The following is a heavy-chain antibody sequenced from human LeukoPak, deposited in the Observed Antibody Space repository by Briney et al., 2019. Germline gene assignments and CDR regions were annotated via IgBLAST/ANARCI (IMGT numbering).Heavy chain of an antibody. V-gene: IGHV4-34*01. CDR1: GGSFSGYY. D-gene: IGHD5-12*01. CDR3: ARHRGGWLRQFDY. J-gene: IGHJ4*02. Sequence: SETLSLTCAVYGGSFSGYYWSWIRQPPGKGLEWIGEINHSGSTYYNPSLKSRVTISVDTSKNQFSLNLSSVTAADTAVYYCARHRGGWLRQFDYWGQGTLVTVSS. CDR2: INHSGST.